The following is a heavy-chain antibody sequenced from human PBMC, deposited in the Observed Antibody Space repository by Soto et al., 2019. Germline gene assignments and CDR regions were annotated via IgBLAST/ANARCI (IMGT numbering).Heavy chain of an antibody. V-gene: IGHV4-30-2*01. CDR1: GGSIRSDDYS. CDR3: ARVGGFGATTIDY. Sequence: PSETLSLTCAVSGGSIRSDDYSWSWIRQPPGKGLEWIGYIYDSGITYYNPSLKSRVTISVDTSKNQFSLRLSSVTAADTAVFYCARVGGFGATTIDYWGQGTLVTVSS. D-gene: IGHD3-10*01. CDR2: IYDSGIT. J-gene: IGHJ4*02.